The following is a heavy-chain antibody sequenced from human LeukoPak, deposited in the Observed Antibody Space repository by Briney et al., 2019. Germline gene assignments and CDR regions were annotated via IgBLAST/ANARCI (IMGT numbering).Heavy chain of an antibody. CDR1: GYTFTSYY. D-gene: IGHD5-18*01. CDR2: INPSGGST. V-gene: IGHV1-46*01. Sequence: ASVKVSCKASGYTFTSYYMHLVRQAPGQGLEWMGIINPSGGSTSYAQKFQGRVTMNRDTSTSTVYMELRSLRSEDTAVYYCARDRKDTAMSRGDYWGQGTLVTVSS. J-gene: IGHJ4*02. CDR3: ARDRKDTAMSRGDY.